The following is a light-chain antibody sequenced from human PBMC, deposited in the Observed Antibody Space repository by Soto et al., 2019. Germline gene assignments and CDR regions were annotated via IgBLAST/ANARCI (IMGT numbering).Light chain of an antibody. CDR1: QSLVHSDGIAY. CDR2: KVS. Sequence: DVVMTQSPLSLPVTLGQPASISCRSNQSLVHSDGIAYFSWFQQRPGRSPRRLIYKVSNRDSGVPARFSGSGSGTDFALKISRVEAEDVGVYYCMQGTHWQITLGQGTRPEIK. CDR3: MQGTHWQIT. J-gene: IGKJ5*01. V-gene: IGKV2-30*02.